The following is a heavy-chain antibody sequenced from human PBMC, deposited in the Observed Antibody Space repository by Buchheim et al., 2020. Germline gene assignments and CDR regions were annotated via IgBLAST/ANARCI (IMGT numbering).Heavy chain of an antibody. J-gene: IGHJ4*02. D-gene: IGHD3-10*01. CDR3: AKVMGYGSGSYYNDY. CDR1: GFTFSSYG. Sequence: QVQLVESGGGVVQPGRSLRLSCAASGFTFSSYGMHWVRQAPGKGLEWVAVISYDGSNKYYADSVKGRFTISRDNSKNTLYLQMNSLRAEDTAVYYCAKVMGYGSGSYYNDYWGQGTL. V-gene: IGHV3-30*18. CDR2: ISYDGSNK.